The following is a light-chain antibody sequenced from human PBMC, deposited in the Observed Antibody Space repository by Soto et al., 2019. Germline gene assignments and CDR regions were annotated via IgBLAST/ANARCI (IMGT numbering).Light chain of an antibody. CDR2: EVT. CDR1: SSDVGNYNY. CDR3: NSYTSTSTLV. J-gene: IGLJ1*01. Sequence: QSVLTQPASVSGSPGQSITISCTGTSSDVGNYNYVSWYQQHPGKVPKLMIFEVTNRPSGISNRFSGSKSGNTASLTISGLQAEDEADYYCNSYTSTSTLVFGTGTKLTVL. V-gene: IGLV2-14*01.